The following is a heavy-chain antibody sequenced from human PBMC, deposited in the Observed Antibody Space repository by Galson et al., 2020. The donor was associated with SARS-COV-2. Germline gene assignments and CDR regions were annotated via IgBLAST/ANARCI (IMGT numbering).Heavy chain of an antibody. CDR2: IYYSGST. D-gene: IGHD6-25*01. V-gene: IGHV4-59*08. CDR3: ASQQRLNYYYYYGMDV. CDR1: GGSISSYY. J-gene: IGHJ6*02. Sequence: ASETLSLTCPVSGGSISSYYWSWLRQPPGKGLEWIGYIYYSGSTNYNPSRKSRVTISVDTSKNQFSLKLSSVTAADPAVDCCASQQRLNYYYYYGMDVWGQGTTVTVSS.